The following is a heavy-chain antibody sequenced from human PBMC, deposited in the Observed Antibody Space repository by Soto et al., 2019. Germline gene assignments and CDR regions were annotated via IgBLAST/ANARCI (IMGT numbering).Heavy chain of an antibody. J-gene: IGHJ5*02. CDR2: INHSGST. D-gene: IGHD2-2*01. CDR1: GGSFSGYY. Sequence: SETLSLTCAVYGGSFSGYYWSWIRQPPGKGLEWIGEINHSGSTNYNPSLKSRVTISVDTSKNQFSLKLSSVTAADTAVYYCARGLRCSSTSCYSRDNWFDLWGQGTLVTVSS. V-gene: IGHV4-34*01. CDR3: ARGLRCSSTSCYSRDNWFDL.